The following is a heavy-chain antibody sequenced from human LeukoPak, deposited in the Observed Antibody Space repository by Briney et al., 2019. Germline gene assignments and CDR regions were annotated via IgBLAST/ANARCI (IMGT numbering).Heavy chain of an antibody. J-gene: IGHJ4*02. V-gene: IGHV1-8*01. Sequence: ASVKVSCKASGYTFTSYDINWVRQATGQGLEWMGWMNPNSGNTGYAQKFQGRVTKTRNTSISTAYMELSSLRSEDTAVYYCARTYDILTGYHDYWGQGTLVTVSS. CDR1: GYTFTSYD. CDR2: MNPNSGNT. CDR3: ARTYDILTGYHDY. D-gene: IGHD3-9*01.